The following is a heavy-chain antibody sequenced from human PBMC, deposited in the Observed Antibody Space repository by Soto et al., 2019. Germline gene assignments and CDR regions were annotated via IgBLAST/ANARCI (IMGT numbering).Heavy chain of an antibody. CDR3: ATSLIAAPTYYYHYYGMDV. Sequence: GASVKVSCKVSGYTLTELSMHWVRQAPGKGLEWMGGFDPEDGETIYAQKFQGRVTMTEDTSTDTAYMELSSLRSEDTAVYYCATSLIAAPTYYYHYYGMDVWGQGTTVTVSS. J-gene: IGHJ6*02. D-gene: IGHD6-13*01. CDR1: GYTLTELS. CDR2: FDPEDGET. V-gene: IGHV1-24*01.